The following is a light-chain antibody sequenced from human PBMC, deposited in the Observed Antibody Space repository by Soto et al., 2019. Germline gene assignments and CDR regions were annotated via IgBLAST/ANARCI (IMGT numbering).Light chain of an antibody. CDR3: QQYGSSPIT. J-gene: IGKJ5*01. CDR1: QSVSSSY. CDR2: GAS. Sequence: EMVLTQSPGTLSLSPGERATLSCRASQSVSSSYLTWYQQQPGQAPRLLIYGASSRATGIPDRFSGSGSGTDFTRPISRLEPEDFAVYYCQQYGSSPITFGQGTRLEIK. V-gene: IGKV3-20*01.